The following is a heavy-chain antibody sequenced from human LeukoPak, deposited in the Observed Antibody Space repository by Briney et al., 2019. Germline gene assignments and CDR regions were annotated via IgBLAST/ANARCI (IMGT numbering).Heavy chain of an antibody. D-gene: IGHD6-13*01. V-gene: IGHV3-21*01. CDR2: ISSSSSYI. J-gene: IGHJ4*02. CDR1: GFTFSSYS. CDR3: ARDIRVAAAATPETFDY. Sequence: GGSLRLSCAASGFTFSSYSMNWVRQAPGKGLEWVSSISSSSSYIYYADSVKGRFTISRDNAKNSLYLQMSSLRAEDTAVYYCARDIRVAAAATPETFDYWGQGTLVTVSS.